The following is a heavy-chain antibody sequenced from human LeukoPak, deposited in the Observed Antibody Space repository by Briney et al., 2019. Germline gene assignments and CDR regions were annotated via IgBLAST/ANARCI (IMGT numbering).Heavy chain of an antibody. V-gene: IGHV1-18*01. J-gene: IGHJ4*02. CDR2: ISAYNGNT. CDR3: ARDQRSSYTYYFDY. D-gene: IGHD3-16*02. Sequence: ASVKVSCKASGYTFTSYGISWVRQAPGQGLEWMGWISAYNGNTNYAQKLQGRVTMTTDTSTSTAYMELRSLRSDDTAVYYCARDQRSSYTYYFDYWGQGTLVTVSS. CDR1: GYTFTSYG.